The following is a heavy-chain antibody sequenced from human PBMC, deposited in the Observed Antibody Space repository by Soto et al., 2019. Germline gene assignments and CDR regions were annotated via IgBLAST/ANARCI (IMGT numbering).Heavy chain of an antibody. J-gene: IGHJ4*02. CDR2: ISAYNGNT. Sequence: ASVKVSCKASGHTFTSYGISWVRQAPGQGLEWMGWISAYNGNTNYAQKLQGRVTMTTDTSTSTAYMELRSLRSDDTAVYYCARDASGYYDFDYWGQGTLVTVSS. CDR3: ARDASGYYDFDY. D-gene: IGHD3-3*01. CDR1: GHTFTSYG. V-gene: IGHV1-18*04.